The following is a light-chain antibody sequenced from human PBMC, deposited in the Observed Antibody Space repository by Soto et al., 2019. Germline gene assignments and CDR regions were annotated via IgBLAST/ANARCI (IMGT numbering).Light chain of an antibody. J-gene: IGKJ1*01. V-gene: IGKV1-5*01. CDR2: GAS. Sequence: DIPMTQSPSTLSASVGDRVTITCRASESMSNCLAWYQQKPGKAPKLLISGASSLQSVVPSRFSGSASGTEVSLTFSSLQPDDIATYCCQQCHRYLTFGQGTKVEMK. CDR3: QQCHRYLT. CDR1: ESMSNC.